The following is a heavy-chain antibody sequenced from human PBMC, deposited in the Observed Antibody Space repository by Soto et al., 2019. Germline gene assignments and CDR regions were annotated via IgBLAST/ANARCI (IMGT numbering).Heavy chain of an antibody. CDR1: GGTFSSYT. D-gene: IGHD2-15*01. V-gene: IGHV1-69*08. CDR2: IIPILGIA. Sequence: QVQLVQSGAEVKKPGSSVKVSCKASGGTFSSYTISWVRQAPGQGLEWMGRIIPILGIANYAQKFQGRVTMTADKXXSXAXXELSSLRSEDTAVYYCAREGGYCSGGSCYSLTFDYWGQGTLVTVSS. J-gene: IGHJ4*02. CDR3: AREGGYCSGGSCYSLTFDY.